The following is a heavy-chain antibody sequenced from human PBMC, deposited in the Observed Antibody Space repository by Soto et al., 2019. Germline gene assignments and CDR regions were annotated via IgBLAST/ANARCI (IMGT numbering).Heavy chain of an antibody. D-gene: IGHD3-3*01. CDR3: ARSDFWSGKKGYYYYYGMDV. CDR2: IWCDGSNK. CDR1: GFTFSSYG. V-gene: IGHV3-33*01. Sequence: GGSLRLSCAASGFTFSSYGMHWVRQAPGKGLEWVAVIWCDGSNKYYADSVKGRFTISRDNSKNTLYLQMNSLRAEDTAVYYCARSDFWSGKKGYYYYYGMDVWGQGTTVTVSS. J-gene: IGHJ6*02.